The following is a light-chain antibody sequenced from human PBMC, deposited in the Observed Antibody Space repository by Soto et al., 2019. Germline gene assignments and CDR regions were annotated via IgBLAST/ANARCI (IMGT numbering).Light chain of an antibody. J-gene: IGLJ3*02. CDR1: SSDVGAYKF. CDR2: EVT. CDR3: SSYTNSIAV. Sequence: QSVLTQPASVSGSPGQSITIFCTGTSSDVGAYKFVSWYRHHPGRAPQVMIYEVTNRPAGVSSRFSGSKSGNTASLTISGLQPEDEGDYYCSSYTNSIAVFGGGTQLTVL. V-gene: IGLV2-14*01.